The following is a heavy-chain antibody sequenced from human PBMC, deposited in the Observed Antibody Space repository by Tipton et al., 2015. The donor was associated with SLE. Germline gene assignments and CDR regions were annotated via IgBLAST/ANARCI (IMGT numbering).Heavy chain of an antibody. J-gene: IGHJ4*02. CDR2: VSTYNDDT. CDR3: ARDSLTPRDYFDY. D-gene: IGHD2-21*02. V-gene: IGHV1-18*01. Sequence: QSGPEVKKPGASVKVSCKASGYTFTSYGITWVRQAPGQGLEWMGWVSTYNDDTHYPQNLQGRVTMTRDTSTSTAYMEVRSLRSDDTSVYYCARDSLTPRDYFDYWGQGTLVTVSS. CDR1: GYTFTSYG.